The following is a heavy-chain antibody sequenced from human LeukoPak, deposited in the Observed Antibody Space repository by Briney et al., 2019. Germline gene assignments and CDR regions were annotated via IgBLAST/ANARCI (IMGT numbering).Heavy chain of an antibody. D-gene: IGHD6-19*01. V-gene: IGHV3-23*01. CDR3: AKDPPRIAVAGRDDY. CDR1: GFTFSSYA. Sequence: PGGSLRLSCAASGFTFSSYAMSWVRQAPGKGLEWVSAISGSGGSTYYADSVKGRVTISRGNSKSTLYLQMNSLRAEDTAVYYCAKDPPRIAVAGRDDYWGQGTLVTVSS. J-gene: IGHJ4*02. CDR2: ISGSGGST.